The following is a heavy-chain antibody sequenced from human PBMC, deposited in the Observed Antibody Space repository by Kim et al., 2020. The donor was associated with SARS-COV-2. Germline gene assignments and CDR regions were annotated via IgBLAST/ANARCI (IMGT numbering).Heavy chain of an antibody. Sequence: APVKSRCTISRDKSKNTQYLQMNSLKTEDTAVYYCTTGAVAVYYYYGMDVWGQGTTVTVSS. J-gene: IGHJ6*02. D-gene: IGHD6-19*01. V-gene: IGHV3-15*01. CDR3: TTGAVAVYYYYGMDV.